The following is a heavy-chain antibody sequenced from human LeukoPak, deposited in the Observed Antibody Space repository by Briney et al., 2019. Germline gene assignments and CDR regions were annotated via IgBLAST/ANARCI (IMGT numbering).Heavy chain of an antibody. Sequence: KAGGSLRLSCAASGFTFSSYSMNWVRQAPGKGLEWVSSISSSSSYIYYADSVKGRFTISRDNAKNSLYLQMNSLRAEDTAVYYCARVDSSGYDYWGQGTLVTVSS. J-gene: IGHJ4*02. CDR2: ISSSSSYI. D-gene: IGHD3-22*01. V-gene: IGHV3-21*01. CDR1: GFTFSSYS. CDR3: ARVDSSGYDY.